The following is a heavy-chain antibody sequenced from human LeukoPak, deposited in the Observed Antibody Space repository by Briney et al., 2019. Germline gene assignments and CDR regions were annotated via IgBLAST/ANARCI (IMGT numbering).Heavy chain of an antibody. CDR2: INPNTGDT. Sequence: ASVKVSCKASGYVFTAYYIHWVRRAPGQGREWVAWINPNTGDTNYAHNFQGRVSLTRDTTISTAYMELRGLRFDATALYYCARDEEMTSGSWAGYCFEHWGQGTLVTVSS. D-gene: IGHD3-10*01. CDR3: ARDEEMTSGSWAGYCFEH. V-gene: IGHV1-2*07. J-gene: IGHJ4*02. CDR1: GYVFTAYY.